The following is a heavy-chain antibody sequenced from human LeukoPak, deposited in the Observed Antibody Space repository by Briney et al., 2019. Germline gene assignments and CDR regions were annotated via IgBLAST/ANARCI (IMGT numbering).Heavy chain of an antibody. CDR3: AATYYYGSGSPS. J-gene: IGHJ5*01. CDR1: GYSISSDYY. CDR2: IYHSGST. V-gene: IGHV4-38-2*02. D-gene: IGHD3-10*01. Sequence: SETLSLTCTVSGYSISSDYYWGWIRQPPGKGLEWIGSIYHSGSTYYNPSLKSRVTISVDTSKNQFSLKLSSVTAADTAVYYCAATYYYGSGSPSWGQGTLVTVSS.